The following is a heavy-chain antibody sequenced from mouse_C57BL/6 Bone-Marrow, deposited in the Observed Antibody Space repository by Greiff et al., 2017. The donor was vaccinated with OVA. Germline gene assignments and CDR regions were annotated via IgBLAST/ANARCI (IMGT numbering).Heavy chain of an antibody. Sequence: QVQLQQSGPELVKPGASVKISCKASGYAFSSSWMNWVKQRPGKGLEWIGRIYPGDGDTNYNGKFKGKATLTADKSSSTAYMQLSSLTSEDSAVYFCAINWDEILFDYWGQGTTLTVSS. V-gene: IGHV1-82*01. J-gene: IGHJ2*01. CDR1: GYAFSSSW. CDR2: IYPGDGDT. D-gene: IGHD4-1*01. CDR3: AINWDEILFDY.